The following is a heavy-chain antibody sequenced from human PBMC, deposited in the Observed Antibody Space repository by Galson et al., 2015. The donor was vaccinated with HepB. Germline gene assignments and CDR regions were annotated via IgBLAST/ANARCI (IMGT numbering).Heavy chain of an antibody. CDR2: INPSGGST. CDR3: ARGGSSSSAVYYYYGMDV. V-gene: IGHV1-46*01. D-gene: IGHD6-6*01. J-gene: IGHJ6*02. CDR1: GYTFTSYY. Sequence: SVKVSCKASGYTFTSYYMHWVRQAPGQGLEWMGIINPSGGSTSYAQKFQGRVTMTRDTSTSAVYMELSSLRSEDTAVYYCARGGSSSSAVYYYYGMDVWGQGTTVTVSS.